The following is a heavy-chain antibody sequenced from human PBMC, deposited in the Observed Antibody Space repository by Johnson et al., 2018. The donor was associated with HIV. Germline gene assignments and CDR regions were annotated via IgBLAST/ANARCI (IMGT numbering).Heavy chain of an antibody. Sequence: QVQLVESGGGVAQPGRSLRLSCAASGFTFSTYAFHWVRQAPGKGLDWVAVISYEGSNKYYADSVKGRFTISRDNAKNSLYLQMNSLRAEDTAVYYCATLKGPRLHIAARRPDAFDIWGQGTMVTVSS. CDR1: GFTFSTYA. CDR2: ISYEGSNK. CDR3: ATLKGPRLHIAARRPDAFDI. J-gene: IGHJ3*02. D-gene: IGHD6-6*01. V-gene: IGHV3-30*04.